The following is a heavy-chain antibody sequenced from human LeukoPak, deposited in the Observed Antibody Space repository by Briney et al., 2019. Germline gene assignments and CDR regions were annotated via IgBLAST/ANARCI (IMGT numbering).Heavy chain of an antibody. Sequence: GGSLRLSCAAAEFKFDDYAMHWVRQGPGKGLEWVAGISWSSGHMEYAESVKGRFTISRDNARNALYLQMDGLGRDDTALYYCVRSVVVVAATPTHFDLWGRGTQVIVSS. V-gene: IGHV3-9*01. J-gene: IGHJ2*01. D-gene: IGHD2-15*01. CDR2: ISWSSGHM. CDR1: EFKFDDYA. CDR3: VRSVVVVAATPTHFDL.